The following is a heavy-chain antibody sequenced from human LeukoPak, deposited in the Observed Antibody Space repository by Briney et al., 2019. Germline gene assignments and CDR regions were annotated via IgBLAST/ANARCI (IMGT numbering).Heavy chain of an antibody. D-gene: IGHD2/OR15-2a*01. V-gene: IGHV4-59*07. Sequence: SDTLSLPYIVCGRSINSYYRSWIRQPPGKGLEWIGYIYYSGSTNYNPSLKSRVTISADTSKNQFSLKLSSVTAADTAVYYCASGYFRDYWGQGTLVTVSS. CDR2: IYYSGST. J-gene: IGHJ4*02. CDR1: GRSINSYY. CDR3: ASGYFRDY.